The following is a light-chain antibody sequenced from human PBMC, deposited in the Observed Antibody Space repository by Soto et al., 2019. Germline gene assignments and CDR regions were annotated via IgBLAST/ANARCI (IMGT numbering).Light chain of an antibody. CDR1: SSDVGAYDF. Sequence: QSVLTQPVSVSGSPGQSITISFTGTSSDVGAYDFVSWYQQHPDKAPKLMIYEVSNRPSGVSHRFSGSKSVNTATLTISGLQAEDEADYYCSSYTTSSTRVFGTGTKVTVL. J-gene: IGLJ1*01. CDR3: SSYTTSSTRV. CDR2: EVS. V-gene: IGLV2-14*03.